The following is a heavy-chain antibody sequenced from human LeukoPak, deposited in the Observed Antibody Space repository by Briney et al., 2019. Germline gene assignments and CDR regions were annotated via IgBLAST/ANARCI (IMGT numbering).Heavy chain of an antibody. V-gene: IGHV4-59*01. CDR1: GGSFSTYY. CDR3: ARNSGYPNDAFDI. J-gene: IGHJ3*02. Sequence: SETLSLTCTVSGGSFSTYYWSWIRQPPGKGLEWIAYIYYSGSTNYNPSLQSRVTISVDTSKNQFSLKLSSVTAADTAVYYCARNSGYPNDAFDIWGQGTMVTVSS. D-gene: IGHD3-22*01. CDR2: IYYSGST.